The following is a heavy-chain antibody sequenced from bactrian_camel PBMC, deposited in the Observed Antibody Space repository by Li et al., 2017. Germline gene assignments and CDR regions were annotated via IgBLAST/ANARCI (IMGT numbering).Heavy chain of an antibody. V-gene: IGHV3S54*01. CDR1: SATYSPSC. CDR2: IYSGGGST. D-gene: IGHD5*01. J-gene: IGHJ4*01. Sequence: HVQLVESGGGSVQAGESLRLACAADSATYSPSCMGWFRQAPGKEREGVATIYSGGGSTYYADSVKGRFTISRDSDKNTLYLQMNNQTTTDTAVYYCATTPSGGGRGPGTQVTVS.